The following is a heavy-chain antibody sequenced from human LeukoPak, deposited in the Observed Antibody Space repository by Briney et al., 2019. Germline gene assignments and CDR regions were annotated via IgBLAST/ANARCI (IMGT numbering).Heavy chain of an antibody. CDR3: ARGAAADF. V-gene: IGHV3-66*01. CDR1: GFTVSSNY. CDR2: IYSGGST. Sequence: GGSLTLSCAASGFTVSSNYMSWVRQAPGKGLEWVAVIYSGGSTYYADSVKGRFTISRDNSKNTLYLRMNSLRAEDTAVYYCARGAAADFWGQGTLVTVSS. D-gene: IGHD6-13*01. J-gene: IGHJ4*02.